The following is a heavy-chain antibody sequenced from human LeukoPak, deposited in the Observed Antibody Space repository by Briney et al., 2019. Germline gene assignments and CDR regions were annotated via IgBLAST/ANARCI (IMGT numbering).Heavy chain of an antibody. CDR2: KWYDGSNK. V-gene: IGHV3-33*01. CDR1: GFTFSSYG. CDR3: ARDSCTNGVCYKAL. J-gene: IGHJ4*02. D-gene: IGHD2-8*01. Sequence: AGGSLRLSCAASGFTFSSYGMHWVRQAPGKGLEWVAVKWYDGSNKYYADSVKGRFTISRDNSKNTLYLQMNSLRAEDTAVYYCARDSCTNGVCYKALWGQGTLVTVSP.